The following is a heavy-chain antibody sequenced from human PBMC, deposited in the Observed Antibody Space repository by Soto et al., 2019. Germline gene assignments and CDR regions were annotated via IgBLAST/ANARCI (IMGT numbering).Heavy chain of an antibody. D-gene: IGHD4-17*01. V-gene: IGHV1-2*02. CDR2: INPNSGGT. CDR3: ARENDYGGNSNGFDY. CDR1: GYTFTGYY. J-gene: IGHJ4*02. Sequence: ASVKVSCKASGYTFTGYYMHWVRQAPGQGLEWMGWINPNSGGTNYAQKFQGRVTMTRDTSISTAYMELSRLRSDDTAAYYCARENDYGGNSNGFDYWGQGTLVTVSS.